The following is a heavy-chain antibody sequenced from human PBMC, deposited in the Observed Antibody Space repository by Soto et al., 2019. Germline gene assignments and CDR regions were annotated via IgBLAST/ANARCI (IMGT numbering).Heavy chain of an antibody. D-gene: IGHD1-7*01. V-gene: IGHV5-51*01. J-gene: IGHJ6*03. CDR1: GYNFGSKW. CDR2: IYPGDSDT. Sequence: GESLKISCKGSGYNFGSKWIGWVREMPGNGLEWMGIIYPGDSDTRYSPSFQGQVTISADKSINTAYLQWSSLKASDTAMYYCARQAGTITNSCYYYFDVWAKGTTVTVSS. CDR3: ARQAGTITNSCYYYFDV.